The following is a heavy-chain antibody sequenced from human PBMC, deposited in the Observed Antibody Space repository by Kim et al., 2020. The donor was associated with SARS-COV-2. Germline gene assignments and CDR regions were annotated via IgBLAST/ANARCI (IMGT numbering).Heavy chain of an antibody. CDR2: ISYDGSNK. CDR3: ARDAEGGSGSLTIDY. J-gene: IGHJ4*02. Sequence: GGSLRLSCAASGFTFSSYAMHWVRQAPGKGLEWVAVISYDGSNKYYADSVKGRFTISRDNSKNTLYLQMNSLRAEDTAVYYCARDAEGGSGSLTIDYWGQGTLVTVSS. D-gene: IGHD3-10*01. V-gene: IGHV3-30*04. CDR1: GFTFSSYA.